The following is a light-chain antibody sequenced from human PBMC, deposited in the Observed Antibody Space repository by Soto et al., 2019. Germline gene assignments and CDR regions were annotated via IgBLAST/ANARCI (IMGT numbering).Light chain of an antibody. CDR1: SSDVGSYNL. Sequence: DLTQPASGTGSPGQSITITRTGTSSDVGSYNLVSWYQQHPGKAPKLMIYEVSKRPSGVSNRFSGSKSGNTASLTISGLQAEDEADYYCCSYAGSSTHYVFGTGTKVTVL. V-gene: IGLV2-23*02. J-gene: IGLJ1*01. CDR3: CSYAGSSTHYV. CDR2: EVS.